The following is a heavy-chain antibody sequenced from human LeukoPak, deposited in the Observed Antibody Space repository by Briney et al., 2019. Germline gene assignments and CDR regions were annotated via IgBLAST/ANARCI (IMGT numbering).Heavy chain of an antibody. CDR1: GLTTAING. Sequence: GGSLRLSCAASGLTTAINGMSWVRQAPGKGLGWVSGINTKGGRTGYTDSVKSRFIIARDNAKNSLYLQMNSLRAEDTALYYCATGDSGGYQLFDYWGQGTLVTVSS. CDR2: INTKGGRT. V-gene: IGHV3-20*04. CDR3: ATGDSGGYQLFDY. J-gene: IGHJ4*02. D-gene: IGHD3-22*01.